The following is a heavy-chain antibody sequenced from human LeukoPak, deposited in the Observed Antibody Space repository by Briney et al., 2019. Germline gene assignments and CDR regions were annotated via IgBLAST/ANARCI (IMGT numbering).Heavy chain of an antibody. Sequence: AGGSLRLSCAASGFTVSSNYMTWVRQAPGKGLECVANIKPGGSETYYVDSVKGRFTISRDSAKNSLYLQMTSLRAEDTALYYCATYRHLPYWGQGTLVTVSS. CDR3: ATYRHLPY. J-gene: IGHJ4*02. CDR1: GFTVSSNY. CDR2: IKPGGSET. V-gene: IGHV3-7*01. D-gene: IGHD2-2*02.